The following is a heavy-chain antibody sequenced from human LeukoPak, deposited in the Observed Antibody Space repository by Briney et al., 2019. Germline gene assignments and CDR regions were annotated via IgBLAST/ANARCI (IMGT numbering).Heavy chain of an antibody. V-gene: IGHV4-39*01. D-gene: IGHD3-10*01. J-gene: IGHJ5*02. CDR2: IYYSGST. CDR1: GGSISSSSYY. CDR3: ARLTYYYGSGSYYTPCWFDP. Sequence: SETLSLTCTVSGGSISSSSYYWGWIRQPPGTGLEWIGSIYYSGSTYYNPSLKSRVTISVDTSKNQFSLKLSSVTAADTAVYYCARLTYYYGSGSYYTPCWFDPWGQGTLVTVSS.